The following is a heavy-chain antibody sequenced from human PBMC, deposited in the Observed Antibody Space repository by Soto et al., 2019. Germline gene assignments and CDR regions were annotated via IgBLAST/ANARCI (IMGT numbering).Heavy chain of an antibody. CDR1: GGSFSGYY. CDR3: ARDRLVLGYYSYGMDV. D-gene: IGHD6-19*01. Sequence: QVQLQQWGAGLLKPSETLSLTCAVYGGSFSGYYWSWIRQPPGKGMEWIGEINHSGSTNYNPSLKSRVTISVDTSKNQFSLKLSSVTAADTAVYYCARDRLVLGYYSYGMDVWGQGTTVTVSS. V-gene: IGHV4-34*01. J-gene: IGHJ6*02. CDR2: INHSGST.